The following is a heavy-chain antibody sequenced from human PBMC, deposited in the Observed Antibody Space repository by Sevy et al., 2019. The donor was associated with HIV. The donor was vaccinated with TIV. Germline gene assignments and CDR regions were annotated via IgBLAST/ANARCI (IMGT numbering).Heavy chain of an antibody. CDR1: GYTFTSYG. J-gene: IGHJ6*02. CDR2: ISAYNGNT. V-gene: IGHV1-18*01. CDR3: ARDLPQYYDSSGYYYGMDV. D-gene: IGHD3-22*01. Sequence: ASVKVSCKASGYTFTSYGISWVRQAPGQGLEWMGWISAYNGNTNYAQKLQGRVTMTTDTSTSTAYMELRSLRSDDTVVYYCARDLPQYYDSSGYYYGMDVWGQRTTVTVSS.